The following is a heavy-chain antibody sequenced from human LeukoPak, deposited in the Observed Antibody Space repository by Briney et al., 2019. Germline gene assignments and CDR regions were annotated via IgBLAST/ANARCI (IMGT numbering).Heavy chain of an antibody. CDR3: ARAYNDILTGSQSNWFDP. V-gene: IGHV1-69*13. CDR1: GGTFNSYA. Sequence: GASVRVSYKASGGTFNSYAIRWVRQAPGQGLEWMGGIIPIFGTANYAQKFQGRVTITADESTSTAYMELSSLRSEDTAVYYCARAYNDILTGSQSNWFDPWRQGTLLTVSS. D-gene: IGHD3-9*01. CDR2: IIPIFGTA. J-gene: IGHJ5*02.